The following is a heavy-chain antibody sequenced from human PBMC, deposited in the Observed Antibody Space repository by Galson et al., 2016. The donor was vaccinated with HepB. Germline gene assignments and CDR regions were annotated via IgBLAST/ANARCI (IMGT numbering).Heavy chain of an antibody. CDR1: DYTFTSYG. D-gene: IGHD2-8*01. J-gene: IGHJ6*02. CDR3: ARDLCTNGVCHLRARKGYAYDLMDV. CDR2: ISAYNGNT. V-gene: IGHV1-18*01. Sequence: SVKVSCKASDYTFTSYGISWVRQAPGQGLEWMGWISAYNGNTNYAQKLQGRVTMTTDTSTSTAYMELRSLRSDDTAVYYCARDLCTNGVCHLRARKGYAYDLMDVGGRGT.